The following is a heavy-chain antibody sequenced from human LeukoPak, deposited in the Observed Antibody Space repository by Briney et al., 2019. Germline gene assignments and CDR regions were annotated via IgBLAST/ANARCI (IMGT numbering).Heavy chain of an antibody. D-gene: IGHD6-13*01. Sequence: GASVKASCKASGYTFTGYYIHWVRQAPGQALEWMGWISPNSGGTNYVQKFQGRVTMTRDTSISTAYMELTRLTSDDTAMYYCARAGEEYTSTWYGAYWGQGTLVTVSS. CDR3: ARAGEEYTSTWYGAY. CDR1: GYTFTGYY. J-gene: IGHJ4*02. CDR2: ISPNSGGT. V-gene: IGHV1-2*02.